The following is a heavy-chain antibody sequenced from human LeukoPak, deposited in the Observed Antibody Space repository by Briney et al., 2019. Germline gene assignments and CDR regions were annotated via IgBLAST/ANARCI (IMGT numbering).Heavy chain of an antibody. CDR2: IFHTGST. CDR1: GGSISSYY. J-gene: IGHJ5*01. D-gene: IGHD6-13*01. Sequence: SETLSLTCTVSGGSISSYYWSWIRQPPGKGLEWVGYIFHTGSTNYNPSLKSRITISIDTSKNQFSLKLSSVTAADTAVYYCVSLPAAASGHWFESWGQGTLVTVSS. CDR3: VSLPAAASGHWFES. V-gene: IGHV4-59*01.